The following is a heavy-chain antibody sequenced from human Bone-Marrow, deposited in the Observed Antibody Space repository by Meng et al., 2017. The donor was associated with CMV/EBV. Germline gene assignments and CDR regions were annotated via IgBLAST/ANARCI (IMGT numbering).Heavy chain of an antibody. D-gene: IGHD6-25*01. CDR2: ISYDGSSR. Sequence: GGSLRLSCTTSGFPFNGYVMHWVRQAPGKGLEWVAFISYDGSSRNYVDSVRGRFVISRDNSKNTLYLQMNSLRDEDTAVYYCACYSSSGYYFVYWGQGALVTVSS. V-gene: IGHV3-30*02. CDR1: GFPFNGYV. J-gene: IGHJ4*02. CDR3: ACYSSSGYYFVY.